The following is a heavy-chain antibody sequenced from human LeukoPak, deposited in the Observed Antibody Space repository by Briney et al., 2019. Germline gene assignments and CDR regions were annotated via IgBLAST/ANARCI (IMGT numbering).Heavy chain of an antibody. Sequence: ASVKVSCKASGYTFTSYGISWVRQAPGQGLEWMGWINPNNGGADYAQKFQGRVTMTRDTSISTAYMALSRLRSDDTAVYYCAKGPPEYCSGGSCHSGRNWIDPWGQGTLVTVSS. D-gene: IGHD2-15*01. V-gene: IGHV1-2*02. CDR1: GYTFTSYG. J-gene: IGHJ5*02. CDR2: INPNNGGA. CDR3: AKGPPEYCSGGSCHSGRNWIDP.